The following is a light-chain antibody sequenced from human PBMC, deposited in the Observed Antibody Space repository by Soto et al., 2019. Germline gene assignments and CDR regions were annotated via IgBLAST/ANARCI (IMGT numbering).Light chain of an antibody. J-gene: IGKJ1*01. Sequence: EIVMKQSPATLSVSQGERASLSCRASQSFSSNLAWYQQKPGQAPRLLIYGASTRATGIPARSSGSGSGTEFTLTISSLQSEDFAVYYCQQYNNWPPVTFGQGTKVDI. V-gene: IGKV3-15*01. CDR3: QQYNNWPPVT. CDR1: QSFSSN. CDR2: GAS.